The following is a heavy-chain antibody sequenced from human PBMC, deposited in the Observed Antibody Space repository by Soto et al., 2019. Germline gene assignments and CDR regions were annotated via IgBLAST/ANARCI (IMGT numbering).Heavy chain of an antibody. J-gene: IGHJ4*02. CDR3: AKVNSIVGDGDHDY. CDR1: GFTFTTYA. Sequence: EVQLLEYGGGLVQPGGSLRLSCAASGFTFTTYAMSWVRQPPGKGLEWVSGISISGDIPYYADSVKGRFTISRDQSKKTVYLQMNSLRAEDTALYYCAKVNSIVGDGDHDYWGQGTLVSVSS. V-gene: IGHV3-23*01. D-gene: IGHD4-17*01. CDR2: ISISGDIP.